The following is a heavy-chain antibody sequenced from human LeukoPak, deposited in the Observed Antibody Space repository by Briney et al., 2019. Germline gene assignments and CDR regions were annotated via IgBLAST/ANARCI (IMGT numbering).Heavy chain of an antibody. CDR2: IIPIFDTP. D-gene: IGHD3-22*01. CDR1: GGTFSRYA. J-gene: IGHJ4*03. V-gene: IGHV1-69*06. Sequence: ASVTVPYQASGGTFSRYAISWVRQAPGQGLEWMGRIIPIFDTPNYAQKFQGRVTISADKSTNTAYMEVTSLRSEDTAVYYCARGDYYDSSGFFDDWGQGTLVTVSS. CDR3: ARGDYYDSSGFFDD.